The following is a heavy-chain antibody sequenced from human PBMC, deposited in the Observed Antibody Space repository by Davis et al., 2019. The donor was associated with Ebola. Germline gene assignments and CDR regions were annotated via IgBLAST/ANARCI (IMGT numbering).Heavy chain of an antibody. CDR3: AKDAYDFWSGYYHNWFDP. CDR1: GFTFSNYA. D-gene: IGHD3-3*01. CDR2: ISGSGGST. V-gene: IGHV3-23*01. J-gene: IGHJ5*02. Sequence: PGGSLRLSCAASGFTFSNYAMSWVRQAPGKGLEWVSAISGSGGSTYYADSVKGRFTISRDNSKNTLYLQMNSLRAEDTAVYYCAKDAYDFWSGYYHNWFDPWGQGTLVTVSS.